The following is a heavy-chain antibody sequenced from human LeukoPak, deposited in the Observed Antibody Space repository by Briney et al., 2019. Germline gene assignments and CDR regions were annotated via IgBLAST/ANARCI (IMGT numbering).Heavy chain of an antibody. CDR3: ARRGDYYDSSGYYYVYNY. J-gene: IGHJ4*02. CDR2: MNPNSGNT. Sequence: ASVKVSCKASGYTFTSYDINWVRQATGQGLEWMGWMNPNSGNTGYAQKFQGRVTITRNTSISTAYMELSSLRSEDTAVYYCARRGDYYDSSGYYYVYNYWGRGTLVTVSS. V-gene: IGHV1-8*03. CDR1: GYTFTSYD. D-gene: IGHD3-22*01.